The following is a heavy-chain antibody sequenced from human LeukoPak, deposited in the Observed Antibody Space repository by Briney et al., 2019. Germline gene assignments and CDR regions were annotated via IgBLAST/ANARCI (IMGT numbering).Heavy chain of an antibody. Sequence: GGSLRLSCSASGFTFISYAMHWVRQAPGKGLEYVSAISSNGGSTYYADSVKGRFTISRDNSKNTLYLQMSSLRAEDTAVYYCVKDSRIAVAGTEFDYWGQGTLVTVSS. D-gene: IGHD6-19*01. CDR3: VKDSRIAVAGTEFDY. V-gene: IGHV3-64D*06. CDR1: GFTFISYA. J-gene: IGHJ4*02. CDR2: ISSNGGST.